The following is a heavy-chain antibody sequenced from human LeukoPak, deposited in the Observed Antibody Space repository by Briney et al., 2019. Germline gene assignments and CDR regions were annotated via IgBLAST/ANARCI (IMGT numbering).Heavy chain of an antibody. J-gene: IGHJ4*02. CDR1: GFTFSSYG. Sequence: PGGSLRLSCAASGFTFSSYGMHWVRQAPGKGLEWVAVISYDGSNEYYADSVKGRFTISRDNSKNTLYLQMNSLRAEDTAVYYCATLNYDFWSDSSGYWGQGTLVTVSS. V-gene: IGHV3-30*03. CDR3: ATLNYDFWSDSSGY. D-gene: IGHD3-3*01. CDR2: ISYDGSNE.